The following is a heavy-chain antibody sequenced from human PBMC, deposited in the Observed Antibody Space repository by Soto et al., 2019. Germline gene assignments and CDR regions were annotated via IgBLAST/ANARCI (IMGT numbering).Heavy chain of an antibody. Sequence: ASVKVSCKASGYTFTSYDINWVRQATGQGLEWMGWMNPNSGNTGYAQKFQGRVTMTRNTSISTAYMELSRLRSEDTAVYYCARGAKLSSTRIVPDWFDPWGQGTLVTVSS. CDR2: MNPNSGNT. CDR1: GYTFTSYD. J-gene: IGHJ5*02. V-gene: IGHV1-8*01. CDR3: ARGAKLSSTRIVPDWFDP. D-gene: IGHD3-22*01.